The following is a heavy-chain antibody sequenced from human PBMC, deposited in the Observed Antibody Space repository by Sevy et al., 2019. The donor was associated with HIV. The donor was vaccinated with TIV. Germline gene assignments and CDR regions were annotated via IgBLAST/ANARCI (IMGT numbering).Heavy chain of an antibody. CDR3: ARGKVLFDY. CDR2: INNSSRFI. J-gene: IGHJ4*02. V-gene: IGHV3-11*06. CDR1: GFTFSDYY. Sequence: GGSLRLSCAASGFTFSDYYMSWIRQAPGKGPEWVSYINNSSRFINYVDSVKGRFTISRDNAKNSLYLQMNSLRAGDTAVYHCARGKVLFDYWGQGTLVTVSS.